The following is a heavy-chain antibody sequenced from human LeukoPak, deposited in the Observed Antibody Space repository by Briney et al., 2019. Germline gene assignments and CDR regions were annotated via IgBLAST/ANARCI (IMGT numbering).Heavy chain of an antibody. J-gene: IGHJ4*02. Sequence: ASVKVSCKASGYTFTSYGISWVRQAPGQGLEWMGWINPNSGGTNYAQKFQGRVTMTRDTSISTAYMELSRLRSDDTAVYYCAVVVVAATLDYWGQGTLVTVSS. V-gene: IGHV1-2*02. CDR1: GYTFTSYG. CDR2: INPNSGGT. D-gene: IGHD2-15*01. CDR3: AVVVVAATLDY.